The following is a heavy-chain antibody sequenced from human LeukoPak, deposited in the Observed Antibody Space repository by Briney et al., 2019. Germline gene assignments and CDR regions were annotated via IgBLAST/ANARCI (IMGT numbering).Heavy chain of an antibody. J-gene: IGHJ3*02. Sequence: GGSLRLSCAASGFTFSSYAMSWVRQAPGKGLEWVSAISGSGGSTYCADSVKGRFTISRDNSKNTLYLQMNSLRAEDTAVYYCAKAFSSTGCYRNAFDIWGQGTMVTVSS. V-gene: IGHV3-23*01. CDR1: GFTFSSYA. CDR3: AKAFSSTGCYRNAFDI. D-gene: IGHD2-2*01. CDR2: ISGSGGST.